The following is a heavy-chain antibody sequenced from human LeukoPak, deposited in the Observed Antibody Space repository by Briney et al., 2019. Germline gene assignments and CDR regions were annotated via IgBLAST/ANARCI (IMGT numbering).Heavy chain of an antibody. CDR2: IYYSGST. V-gene: IGHV4-59*01. D-gene: IGHD3-16*01. CDR3: ARVGADDWYFDL. Sequence: SETLSLTCTVSGGSIRNYYWSWIRQPPGRRLDWIGYIYYSGSTNYNPSLKSRVTISVDTSKNQFSLKLSSVTAADTAVYYCARVGADDWYFDLWGRGTLVTVSS. J-gene: IGHJ2*01. CDR1: GGSIRNYY.